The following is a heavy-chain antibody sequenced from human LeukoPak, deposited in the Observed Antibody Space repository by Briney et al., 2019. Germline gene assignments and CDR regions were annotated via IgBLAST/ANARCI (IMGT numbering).Heavy chain of an antibody. D-gene: IGHD3/OR15-3a*01. CDR3: ARGGLDHAYDI. CDR1: GFTFINYW. V-gene: IGHV3-74*01. J-gene: IGHJ3*02. Sequence: GGSLTLSCAASGFTFINYWMHWVHQAPGKGLVWVSCIYSDGVGTIYADSVKGRFTVSRDNSKNTVFLQMSSLRADDTAVYYCARGGLDHAYDIWGQGTMVTVSS. CDR2: IYSDGVGT.